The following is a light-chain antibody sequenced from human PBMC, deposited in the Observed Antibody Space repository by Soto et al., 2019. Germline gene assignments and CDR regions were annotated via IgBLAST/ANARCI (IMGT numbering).Light chain of an antibody. Sequence: EIVMTQSPATLSVSPGERATLSCRASQSITSNLAWYQQKPGQAPRLLIYGASTRATGIPARFSGSGSGADFTLTISGLQSEDFAVYYCQQYIDWPRTFGQGTKVEIK. CDR2: GAS. CDR1: QSITSN. V-gene: IGKV3-15*01. CDR3: QQYIDWPRT. J-gene: IGKJ1*01.